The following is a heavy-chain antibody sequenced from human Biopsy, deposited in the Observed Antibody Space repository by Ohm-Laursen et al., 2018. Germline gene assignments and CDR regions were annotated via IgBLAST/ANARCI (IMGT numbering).Heavy chain of an antibody. Sequence: RSLRLSCVASGFSFSDYGMHWVRQAPGKGLELISLIWYDGTNEDYADSVKGRFTISRDNSKNTLYLQINTLTLEDTAFYYCARGLSSGWYGYFDVWGRGTLVTVSS. CDR1: GFSFSDYG. CDR2: IWYDGTNE. CDR3: ARGLSSGWYGYFDV. V-gene: IGHV3-33*04. J-gene: IGHJ2*01. D-gene: IGHD6-19*01.